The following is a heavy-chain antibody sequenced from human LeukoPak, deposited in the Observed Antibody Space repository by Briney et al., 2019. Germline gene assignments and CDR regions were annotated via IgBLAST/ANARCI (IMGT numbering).Heavy chain of an antibody. V-gene: IGHV3-30*04. D-gene: IGHD2-2*01. Sequence: GGSLRLSCAASGFIFSGFAMPWVRQPPAKGLQWVPGIPNDGDNEYYPDSVMGRFTISRDNSKNTLYLQMNSLRGDDTAVYYCARGPFGSCSSPSCYFFDYWGQGSLVTVSS. J-gene: IGHJ4*02. CDR3: ARGPFGSCSSPSCYFFDY. CDR1: GFIFSGFA. CDR2: IPNDGDNE.